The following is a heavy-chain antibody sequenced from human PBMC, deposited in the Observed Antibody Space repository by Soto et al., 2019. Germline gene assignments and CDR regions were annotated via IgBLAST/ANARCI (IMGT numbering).Heavy chain of an antibody. CDR2: FFSVSER. Sequence: QVTLNASGPVLVKPTETLTLTCIVSGFSLTNGRSGVSWIRQPPGQALEWLAHFFSVSERSYSTSMQSRLNMYKDSAGSQVVLTMTTMAPADTATYFCVRMDGDYNYYGLDVWGHGSAVTVSS. J-gene: IGHJ6*02. V-gene: IGHV2-26*01. D-gene: IGHD4-17*01. CDR3: VRMDGDYNYYGLDV. CDR1: GFSLTNGRSG.